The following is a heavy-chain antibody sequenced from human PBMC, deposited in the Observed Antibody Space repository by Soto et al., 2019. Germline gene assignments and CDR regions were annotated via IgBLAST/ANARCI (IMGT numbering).Heavy chain of an antibody. D-gene: IGHD3-16*01. V-gene: IGHV4-30-4*01. J-gene: IGHJ4*02. CDR1: GGSVSSVDHC. CDR2: IDYSGST. CDR3: ANYNYVWGSFHPPRFDY. Sequence: QVQLQESGPGLVKPSQTLSLTCTVSGGSVSSVDHCWTWIRQPPGKGLEWIGYIDYSGSTYYNPSLKSRLTISVDTSKNQFSLKLTSVTAADTAVYYCANYNYVWGSFHPPRFDYWGQGTLVNVS.